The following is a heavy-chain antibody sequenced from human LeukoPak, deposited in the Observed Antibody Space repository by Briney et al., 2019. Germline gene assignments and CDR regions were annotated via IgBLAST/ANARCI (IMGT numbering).Heavy chain of an antibody. CDR1: GFTFSSYG. Sequence: GRSLRLSCAASGFTFSSYGMHWVRQAPGKGLEWVAVISYDGSNKYYADSVKGRFTISRDNSKDTLYLQMNSLRAEDTAVYYCAKGVLWFGEPYCDPWGQGTLVTVSS. CDR2: ISYDGSNK. J-gene: IGHJ5*02. D-gene: IGHD3-10*01. CDR3: AKGVLWFGEPYCDP. V-gene: IGHV3-30*18.